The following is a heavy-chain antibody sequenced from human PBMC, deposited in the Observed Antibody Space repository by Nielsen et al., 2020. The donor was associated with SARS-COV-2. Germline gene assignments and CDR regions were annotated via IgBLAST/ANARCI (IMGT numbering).Heavy chain of an antibody. J-gene: IGHJ4*02. V-gene: IGHV1-8*01. CDR1: GYTFTSYD. D-gene: IGHD6-19*01. CDR3: AKASVAGTGFDY. CDR2: MNPNSGST. Sequence: ASVKVSCKASGYTFTSYDINWVRQATGQGLEWMGWMNPNSGSTGYAQKFQGRVTMTRNTSISTAYMELSSLRSEDTAVYYCAKASVAGTGFDYWGQGTLVTVSS.